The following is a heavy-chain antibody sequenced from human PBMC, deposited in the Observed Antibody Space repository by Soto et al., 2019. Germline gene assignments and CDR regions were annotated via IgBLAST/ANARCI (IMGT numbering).Heavy chain of an antibody. D-gene: IGHD1-26*01. CDR3: ARDPPDFNSGFDY. V-gene: IGHV6-1*01. J-gene: IGHJ4*02. CDR1: GHSVSNNGAA. Sequence: SETLSLTCAISGHSVSNNGAAWNWIRQSPSRGLEWLGRTYYRSQWHYDYATSVRSRITINPDTSKNQFSLQLNSVTPEDTAVYYCARDPPDFNSGFDYWGQGTLVTVSS. CDR2: TYYRSQWHY.